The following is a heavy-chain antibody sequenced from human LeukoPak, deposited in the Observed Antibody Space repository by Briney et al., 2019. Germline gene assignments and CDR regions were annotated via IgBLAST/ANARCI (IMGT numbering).Heavy chain of an antibody. CDR2: INHSGST. Sequence: SETLSLTCAVYGGSFSGYYWSWIRQPPGKGLEWIGEINHSGSTNYTPSLKSRVTISVDTSKNQFSLKLSSVTAADTAVYYCARGGVAARRGLSYWGQGTLVTVSS. CDR3: ARGGVAARRGLSY. D-gene: IGHD6-6*01. V-gene: IGHV4-34*01. CDR1: GGSFSGYY. J-gene: IGHJ4*02.